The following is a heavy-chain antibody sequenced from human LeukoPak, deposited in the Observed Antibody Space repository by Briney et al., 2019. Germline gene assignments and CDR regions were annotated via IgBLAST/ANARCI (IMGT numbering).Heavy chain of an antibody. J-gene: IGHJ5*02. CDR3: ARDLGGSTVYNWNYWFDP. V-gene: IGHV1-2*02. D-gene: IGHD1-7*01. CDR2: INPNSGGT. CDR1: GYTFTGYY. Sequence: ASVKVSCKASGYTFTGYYMHWVRQAPGQGLEWMGWINPNSGGTNYAQKFQGRVTMTRDTSISTAYMELSRLRSDDTAVYYCARDLGGSTVYNWNYWFDPWGQGTLVTVSS.